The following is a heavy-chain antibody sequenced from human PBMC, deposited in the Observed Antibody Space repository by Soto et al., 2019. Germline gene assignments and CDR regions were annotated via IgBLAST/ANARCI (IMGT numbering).Heavy chain of an antibody. CDR1: GGSISSSSYY. J-gene: IGHJ4*02. CDR3: ARQIYNWNYEYYFDY. CDR2: IYYSGST. D-gene: IGHD1-7*01. V-gene: IGHV4-39*01. Sequence: LSLTCTVSGGSISSSSYYWGWIRQPPGKGLEWIGSIYYSGSTYYNPSLKSRVTISVDTSKNQFSLKLSSVTAADTAVYYCARQIYNWNYEYYFDYWGQGTLVTVSS.